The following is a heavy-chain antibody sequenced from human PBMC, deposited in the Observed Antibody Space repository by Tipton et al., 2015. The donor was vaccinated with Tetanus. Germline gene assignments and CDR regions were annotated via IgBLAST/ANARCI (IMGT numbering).Heavy chain of an antibody. V-gene: IGHV5-51*01. Sequence: QLVQSGAEVKKPGESLRISCKASGYEFISYWIAWVRQMPGKGLEWMGVIYPADSDIRNSPSFQGQVTMSVDRSISTAYLQWSSLKASDTAVFFCARRLGPYTGDQIWHFDLWGRGTLVTVSS. CDR3: ARRLGPYTGDQIWHFDL. D-gene: IGHD7-27*01. CDR2: IYPADSDI. CDR1: GYEFISYW. J-gene: IGHJ2*01.